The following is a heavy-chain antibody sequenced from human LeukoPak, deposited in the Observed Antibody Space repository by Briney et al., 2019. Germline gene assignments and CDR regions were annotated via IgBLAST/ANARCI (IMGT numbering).Heavy chain of an antibody. CDR1: GFTVSSNY. V-gene: IGHV3-53*01. CDR3: ARDLGYSGYSYGLDY. CDR2: IYSGGST. Sequence: GGSLRLSWAASGFTVSSNYMSWVRQAPGKGLEWVSVIYSGGSTYYADFVKGRFTISRDNSKNTLYLQMNSLRAEDTAVYYCARDLGYSGYSYGLDYWGQGTLVTVSS. D-gene: IGHD5-18*01. J-gene: IGHJ4*02.